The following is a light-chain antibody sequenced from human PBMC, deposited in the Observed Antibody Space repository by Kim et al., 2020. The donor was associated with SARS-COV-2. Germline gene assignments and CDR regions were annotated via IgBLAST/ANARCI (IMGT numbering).Light chain of an antibody. CDR1: RCINNH. Sequence: ASVGDRVTFTCVASRCINNHLAWFQQKTGKAPKSLIYAASTLPGGVPSRFSDSGFGTDFTLTISSLQPEDFATYYCQQYSTFPLAFGGGTKVDI. CDR3: QQYSTFPLA. V-gene: IGKV1-16*01. J-gene: IGKJ4*01. CDR2: AAS.